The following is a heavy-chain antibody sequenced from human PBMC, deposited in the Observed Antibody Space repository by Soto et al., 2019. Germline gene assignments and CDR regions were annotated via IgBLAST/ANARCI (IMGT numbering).Heavy chain of an antibody. J-gene: IGHJ5*02. D-gene: IGHD6-13*01. CDR1: GFTFSDYY. CDR3: ARSGSSSDWFDP. V-gene: IGHV3-11*03. Sequence: GGSLRLSCAASGFTFSDYYMSWIRQAPGKGLEWVSYISSSSSYTNYADSVKGRFTISRDNAKNSLYLQMNSLRAEDTAVYYCARSGSSSDWFDPWGQGTLVTASS. CDR2: ISSSSSYT.